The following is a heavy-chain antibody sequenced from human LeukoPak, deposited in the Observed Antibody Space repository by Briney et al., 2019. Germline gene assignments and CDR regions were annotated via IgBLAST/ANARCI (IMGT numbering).Heavy chain of an antibody. D-gene: IGHD6-19*01. V-gene: IGHV3-48*01. CDR1: GFTVSNNY. Sequence: GGSLRLSCAASGFTVSNNYMNWVRQAPGKGLEWVSYISSSSNTVYYADSVKGRFTISRDNAKNSLYLQMNSLRAEDTALCYCSGRLDYWGQGTLVTVSS. J-gene: IGHJ4*02. CDR3: SGRLDY. CDR2: ISSSSNTV.